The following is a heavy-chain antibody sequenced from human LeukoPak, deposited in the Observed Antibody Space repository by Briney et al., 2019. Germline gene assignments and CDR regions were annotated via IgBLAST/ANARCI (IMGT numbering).Heavy chain of an antibody. V-gene: IGHV4-59*01. J-gene: IGHJ3*01. CDR2: IYNTGST. D-gene: IGHD2-15*01. CDR3: AKDRRHRDGFDF. Sequence: NPSETLSLTCTVSGSSISSYYWSWIRQPPGKGLDWIGYIYNTGSTNYNPSLKSRVTMSLDTSKNQFSLKLSSVTAADTAIYYCAKDRRHRDGFDFWGQGTMVTVSS. CDR1: GSSISSYY.